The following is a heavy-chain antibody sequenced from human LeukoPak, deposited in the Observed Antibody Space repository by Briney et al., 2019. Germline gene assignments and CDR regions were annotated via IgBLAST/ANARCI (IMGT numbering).Heavy chain of an antibody. CDR2: ISGSGGST. Sequence: GGSLRLSCAASGFTFSSYAMSWVRQAPGKGLEWVSAISGSGGSTYYADSVKGRFTISRDNSKNTLYLQMNSLRAGDTAVYYCAKDLGYCSSTSCYPSYCFDYWGQGTLVTVSS. CDR1: GFTFSSYA. J-gene: IGHJ4*02. CDR3: AKDLGYCSSTSCYPSYCFDY. D-gene: IGHD2-2*01. V-gene: IGHV3-23*01.